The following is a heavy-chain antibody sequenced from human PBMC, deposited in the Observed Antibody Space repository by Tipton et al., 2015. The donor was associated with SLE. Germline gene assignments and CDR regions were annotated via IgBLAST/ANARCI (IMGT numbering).Heavy chain of an antibody. CDR2: VFYSGNT. V-gene: IGHV4-59*08. CDR1: GASMSGDY. D-gene: IGHD2-21*02. Sequence: TLSLTCTVSGASMSGDYWSWIRQPPGGGLEWIGYVFYSGNTRYNPSLQSRVSISIDTSKNRFSLRLTSVTAADTAIYYCARHMSVTYANFDVWGQGTVVTVSS. J-gene: IGHJ3*01. CDR3: ARHMSVTYANFDV.